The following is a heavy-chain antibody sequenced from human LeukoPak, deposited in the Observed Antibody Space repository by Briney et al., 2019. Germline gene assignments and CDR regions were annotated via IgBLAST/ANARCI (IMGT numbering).Heavy chain of an antibody. J-gene: IGHJ4*02. Sequence: GGSLRLSCAASGFTFSSYSMNWVRQAPGKGLEWVSYISSSSSTIYYADSVKGRFTISRDNAKNSLYPQMNSLRDEDTAVYYCARDLPVANFDYRGQGTLVTVSS. CDR1: GFTFSSYS. V-gene: IGHV3-48*02. CDR3: ARDLPVANFDY. CDR2: ISSSSSTI. D-gene: IGHD5-12*01.